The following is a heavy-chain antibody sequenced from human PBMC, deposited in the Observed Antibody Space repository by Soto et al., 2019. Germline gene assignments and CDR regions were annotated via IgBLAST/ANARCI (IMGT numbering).Heavy chain of an antibody. CDR2: ISSSGSTI. CDR3: ARSPPYYYYYRMDV. Sequence: PGGSLRLSCAASGFTFSDYYMSWIRQAPGKGLEWVSYISSSGSTIYYADSVKGRFTISRDNAKNSLYLQMNSLRAEDTAVYYCARSPPYYYYYRMDVWGQRTTVTVSS. CDR1: GFTFSDYY. V-gene: IGHV3-11*01. J-gene: IGHJ6*02.